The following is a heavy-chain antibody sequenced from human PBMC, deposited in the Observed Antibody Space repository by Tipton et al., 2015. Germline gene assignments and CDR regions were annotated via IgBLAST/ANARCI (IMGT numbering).Heavy chain of an antibody. Sequence: TLSLTCTVSGGYVSSGSYYWSWIRQPPGKGLEWIGYISFSDTTHYNPSLKSRITISLNTSKNQFSLKMSSVTAADTAVYFCARDLEHGMDVWGQGTTVTVS. CDR3: ARDLEHGMDV. V-gene: IGHV4-61*01. CDR2: ISFSDTT. CDR1: GGYVSSGSYY. J-gene: IGHJ6*02.